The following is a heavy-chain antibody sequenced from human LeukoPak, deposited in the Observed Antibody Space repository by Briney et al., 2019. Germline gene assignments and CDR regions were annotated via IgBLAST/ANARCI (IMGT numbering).Heavy chain of an antibody. D-gene: IGHD1-7*01. CDR2: ISSSSSYI. V-gene: IGHV3-21*01. CDR1: GFTFSSYS. Sequence: PGGSLRLSCAASGFTFSSYSMIWVRQAPGKGLEWVSSISSSSSYIYYADSVKGRFTISRDNAKNSLYLQMNSLRAEDTAVYYCARMDWNYDCFDYWGQGTLVTVSS. CDR3: ARMDWNYDCFDY. J-gene: IGHJ4*02.